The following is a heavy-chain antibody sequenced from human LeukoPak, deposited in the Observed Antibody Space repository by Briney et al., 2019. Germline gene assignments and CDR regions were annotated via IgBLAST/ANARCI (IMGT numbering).Heavy chain of an antibody. D-gene: IGHD3-16*01. CDR2: ISKSGDHT. V-gene: IGHV3-23*01. Sequence: GGSLRLSCAVSGLTFNNYAMSWVRQAPGKGLEWVSPISKSGDHTYYAASAKGRFTICRDNSKNTQYLQMNSLRAEDTAVYYCATSWGPDTSAFRWGRDGMDVWGQGTTVTVSS. CDR3: ATSWGPDTSAFRWGRDGMDV. CDR1: GLTFNNYA. J-gene: IGHJ6*02.